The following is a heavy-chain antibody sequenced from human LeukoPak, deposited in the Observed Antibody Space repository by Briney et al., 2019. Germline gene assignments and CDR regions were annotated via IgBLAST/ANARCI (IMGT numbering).Heavy chain of an antibody. D-gene: IGHD1-1*01. J-gene: IGHJ3*02. CDR1: GGSISSSSYY. Sequence: MPSETLSLTCTVSGGSISSSSYYWGWIRQPPGKGLEWIGEIYHSGSTNYNPSLKSRVTISVDKSKDQFSLKLSSVTAADTAVYYCARDRVDDAFDIWGQGAMVTVSS. V-gene: IGHV4-39*07. CDR2: IYHSGST. CDR3: ARDRVDDAFDI.